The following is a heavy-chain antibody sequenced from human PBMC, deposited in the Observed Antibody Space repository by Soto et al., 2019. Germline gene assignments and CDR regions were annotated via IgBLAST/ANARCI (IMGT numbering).Heavy chain of an antibody. J-gene: IGHJ6*02. V-gene: IGHV1-3*01. CDR3: ASSYTNYALIDYYYYGMDV. D-gene: IGHD4-4*01. Sequence: ASVKVSCKASGYTFTSYAMHWVRPAPGQRLEWMGWINAGNGNTKYSQKFQGRITITRDTSASTAYMELSSLRSEDTAVYYCASSYTNYALIDYYYYGMDVWGQGTTVTVSS. CDR2: INAGNGNT. CDR1: GYTFTSYA.